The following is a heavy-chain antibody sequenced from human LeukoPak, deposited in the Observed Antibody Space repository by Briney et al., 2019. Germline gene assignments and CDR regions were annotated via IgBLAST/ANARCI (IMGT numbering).Heavy chain of an antibody. CDR1: GFTFNSYA. J-gene: IGHJ4*02. V-gene: IGHV3-23*01. CDR2: ISGSGGGT. CDR3: AKDLGRYRNNYFDY. Sequence: GGSLRLSCAASGFTFNSYAMSWARQAPEKGLEWVATISGSGGGTYYADSVKGRFTISRDDSKITLYLQMNSLRAEDTAVYYCAKDLGRYRNNYFDYWGQGTLVTVSS. D-gene: IGHD1-26*01.